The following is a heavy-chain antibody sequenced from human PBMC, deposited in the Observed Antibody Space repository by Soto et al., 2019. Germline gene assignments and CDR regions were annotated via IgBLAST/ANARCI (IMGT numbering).Heavy chain of an antibody. D-gene: IGHD3-3*01. V-gene: IGHV3-48*03. CDR1: GFTLSRYE. CDR2: ISSVGNTI. CDR3: AREAATTFYYFDY. Sequence: GGSLRLSCAASGFTLSRYEMNWVRQAPGKGLEWVSYISSVGNTIHYADSVKRRFTISRDSAKNSVYLQMNNLRAEDTAVYYCAREAATTFYYFDYWGQGTLVTVSS. J-gene: IGHJ4*02.